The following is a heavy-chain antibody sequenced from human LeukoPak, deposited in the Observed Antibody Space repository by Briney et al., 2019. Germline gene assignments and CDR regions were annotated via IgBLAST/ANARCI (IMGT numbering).Heavy chain of an antibody. CDR1: GFTFSSYA. V-gene: IGHV3-30*04. CDR3: AKDHRSTEAAATVG. CDR2: ISYDGSNK. J-gene: IGHJ4*02. D-gene: IGHD2-15*01. Sequence: GGSLRLSCAASGFTFSSYAMHWVRQAPGKGLEWVAVISYDGSNKYYADSVKGRFTISRDNSKNTLYLQMNSLRAEDTAVYYCAKDHRSTEAAATVGWGQGTLVTVSS.